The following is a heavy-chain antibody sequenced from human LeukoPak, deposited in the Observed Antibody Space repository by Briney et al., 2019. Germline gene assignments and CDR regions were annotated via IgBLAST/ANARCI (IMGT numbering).Heavy chain of an antibody. J-gene: IGHJ4*02. CDR1: GGSLSTYS. CDR2: IYYGGTT. CDR3: ARDTTVASGMQH. D-gene: IGHD4-23*01. V-gene: IGHV4-59*01. Sequence: PSETLSLTCSVSGGSLSTYSWSWVRQSPGKRLEWIGYIYYGGTTNYNPSLKSRVTISADTTKNQFSLRLRSVTAADTAIYYCARDTTVASGMQHWGQGTLVTVSS.